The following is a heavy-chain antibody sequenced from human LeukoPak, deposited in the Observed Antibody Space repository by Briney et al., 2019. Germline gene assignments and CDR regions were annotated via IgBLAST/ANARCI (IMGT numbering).Heavy chain of an antibody. Sequence: PSETLSLTCTVSGGSISTYYWSWIRQPPGKGLECIGYIYYSGSTNYNPSLQSRVIMSVDTSKSQFSLNLTSVTAADTAAYYCARGSYYYMDLWGTGTTVTVSS. J-gene: IGHJ6*03. CDR1: GGSISTYY. CDR2: IYYSGST. CDR3: ARGSYYYMDL. V-gene: IGHV4-59*01.